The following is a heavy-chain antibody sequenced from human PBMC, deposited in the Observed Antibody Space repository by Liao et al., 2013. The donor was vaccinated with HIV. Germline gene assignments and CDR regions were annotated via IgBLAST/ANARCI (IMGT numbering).Heavy chain of an antibody. D-gene: IGHD4-23*01. CDR3: ARGGGGKGFDS. J-gene: IGHJ4*02. V-gene: IGHV4-34*01. CDR1: GGSFRGYY. CDR2: IDHSGRP. Sequence: QVQLQQWGAGLLKPSETLSLTCGVYGGSFRGYYWSWIRQSPGKGLEWIGEIDHSGRPNYNPSLKSRVTISVDTSNNQVSLKLSSVSAADTAVYYCARGGGGKGFDSWGQGILVTVSS.